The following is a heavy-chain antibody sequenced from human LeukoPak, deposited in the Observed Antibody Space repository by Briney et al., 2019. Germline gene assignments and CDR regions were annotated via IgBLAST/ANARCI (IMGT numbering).Heavy chain of an antibody. V-gene: IGHV4-30-4*01. J-gene: IGHJ6*02. Sequence: SETLSLTCTVSGGSISSGDYYWSWIRQPPGKGLEWIGNIYYSGSTYYNPSLKSRVTISVDTSKNQFSLKLSSVTAADTAVYYCARVAGFWSGYYTPKATDYGMDVWGQGTTVTVSS. CDR3: ARVAGFWSGYYTPKATDYGMDV. CDR1: GGSISSGDYY. D-gene: IGHD3-3*01. CDR2: IYYSGST.